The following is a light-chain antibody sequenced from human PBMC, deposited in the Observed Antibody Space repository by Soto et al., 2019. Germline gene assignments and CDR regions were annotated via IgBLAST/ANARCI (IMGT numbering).Light chain of an antibody. V-gene: IGLV2-23*01. Sequence: QSALTQPASVSGSPGQSITISCTGTTSDVWVSWYQQHPGKAPKLIIYEGSKRPSGISTRFPGSRSGNTASLTISGLQAEDEADFYCCSYASSGTYVFGTGTKVPVL. CDR1: TSDVW. CDR3: CSYASSGTYV. CDR2: EGS. J-gene: IGLJ1*01.